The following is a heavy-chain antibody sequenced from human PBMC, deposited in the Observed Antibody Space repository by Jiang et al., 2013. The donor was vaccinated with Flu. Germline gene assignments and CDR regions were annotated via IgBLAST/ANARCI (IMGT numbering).Heavy chain of an antibody. V-gene: IGHV3-21*01. CDR2: SSSSSYI. CDR3: ARDRYTNGYFNWFDP. D-gene: IGHD6-25*01. Sequence: SSSSSYIYYADSVKGRFTISRDNAKNSLYLQMNSPRAEDTAVYYCARDRYTNGYFNWFDPWGQGTLVTVSS. J-gene: IGHJ5*02.